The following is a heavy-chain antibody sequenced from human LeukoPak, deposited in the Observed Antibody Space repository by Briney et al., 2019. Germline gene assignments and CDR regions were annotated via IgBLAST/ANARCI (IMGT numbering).Heavy chain of an antibody. D-gene: IGHD2-8*01. CDR2: ISHHERST. CDR1: GFTFSSFA. Sequence: PGGSLRLSCAASGFTFSSFAMHWVRQAPGKGLEWMADISHHERSTFYAASVKGRFTISRDNSRSILYLQMNSLRGEDTAVYYCARLGLGVMLSAPSLDYWGPGALVTVSS. CDR3: ARLGLGVMLSAPSLDY. J-gene: IGHJ4*02. V-gene: IGHV3-30-3*01.